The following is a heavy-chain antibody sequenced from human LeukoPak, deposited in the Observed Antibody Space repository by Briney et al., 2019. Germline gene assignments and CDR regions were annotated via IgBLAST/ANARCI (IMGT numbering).Heavy chain of an antibody. CDR2: ISYDGSNK. Sequence: GGSLRLSCAASGFTFSSYGMHWVRQAPGKGLEWVAVISYDGSNKYYADSVKGRFTISRDNSKNTLYLQMNSLRAEDTAVYYCAKTTDCSGSSCYAAGGYWGQGTLVSVSS. V-gene: IGHV3-30*18. D-gene: IGHD2-2*01. CDR1: GFTFSSYG. J-gene: IGHJ4*02. CDR3: AKTTDCSGSSCYAAGGY.